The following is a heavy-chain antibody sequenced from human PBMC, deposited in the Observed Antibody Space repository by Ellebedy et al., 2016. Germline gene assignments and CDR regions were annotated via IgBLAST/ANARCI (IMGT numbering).Heavy chain of an antibody. D-gene: IGHD3-9*01. CDR2: IGTASDT. CDR1: GFTFSTYD. Sequence: GESLKISXAASGFTFSTYDMHWVRQGTGKGLEWVSAIGTASDTFYPDSVRGRFTISRDNSKNTVYLQMNGLRIEDTAVYYCARGHFVLRKFDWSPEYWGQGTLVTVSS. V-gene: IGHV3-13*04. CDR3: ARGHFVLRKFDWSPEY. J-gene: IGHJ4*02.